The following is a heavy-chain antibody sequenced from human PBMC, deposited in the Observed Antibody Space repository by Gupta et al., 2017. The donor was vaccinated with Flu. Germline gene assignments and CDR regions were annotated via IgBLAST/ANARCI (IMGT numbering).Heavy chain of an antibody. D-gene: IGHD3-22*01. V-gene: IGHV3-33*01. Sequence: APGKGLWGGAVIWYDGVNKNYAYSVKGRFTISRDNSQNTLYLQMNSLRAEDTAVYYCARGADSSGYNYYFDYWGQGTLVTVAS. J-gene: IGHJ4*02. CDR2: IWYDGVNK. CDR3: ARGADSSGYNYYFDY.